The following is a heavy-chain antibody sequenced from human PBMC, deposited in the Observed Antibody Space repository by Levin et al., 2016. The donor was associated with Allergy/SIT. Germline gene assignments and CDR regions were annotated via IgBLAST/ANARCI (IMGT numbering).Heavy chain of an antibody. D-gene: IGHD3-16*01. J-gene: IGHJ5*02. CDR1: GFTFRSYW. V-gene: IGHV3-74*01. CDR3: ARDEGRQFSFGWCKWFDP. Sequence: GESLKISCAASGFTFRSYWMHWFRQAPGKGLVWVSRINGDGRSTNYADSVKGRFTISRDNAKNTLYLQMNSLRAEDTAVYYCARDEGRQFSFGWCKWFDPWGQGTLVTVSS. CDR2: INGDGRST.